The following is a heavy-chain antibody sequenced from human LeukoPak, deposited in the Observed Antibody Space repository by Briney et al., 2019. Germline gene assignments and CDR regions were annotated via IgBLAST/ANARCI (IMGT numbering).Heavy chain of an antibody. J-gene: IGHJ3*02. Sequence: SETLSLTCTVSGGSISSFYWSWIRQPPGKGLEWIGYIYYSGSTNYNPSLKSRVTISVDTSKNQFSLKLSSVTAADTAVYYCARGVTPYDAFDIWAQGTMVTVSS. CDR2: IYYSGST. CDR3: ARGVTPYDAFDI. V-gene: IGHV4-59*08. D-gene: IGHD3-10*01. CDR1: GGSISSFY.